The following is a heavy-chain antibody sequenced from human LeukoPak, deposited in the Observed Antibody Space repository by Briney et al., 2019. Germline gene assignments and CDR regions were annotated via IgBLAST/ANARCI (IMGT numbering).Heavy chain of an antibody. D-gene: IGHD2-15*01. CDR1: GGTFSSYA. J-gene: IGHJ6*02. CDR3: ASSALVVVAANYYYGMDV. CDR2: IIPIFGTA. Sequence: SVKVSCKASGGTFSSYAISWVRQAPGQGLEWMGGIIPIFGTANYAQKFRGRVTITADESTSTAYMELSSLRSEDTAVYYCASSALVVVAANYYYGMDVWGQGTTVTVSS. V-gene: IGHV1-69*13.